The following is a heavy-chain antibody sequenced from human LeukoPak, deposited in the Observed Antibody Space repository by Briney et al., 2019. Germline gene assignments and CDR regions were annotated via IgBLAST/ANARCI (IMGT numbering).Heavy chain of an antibody. V-gene: IGHV3-30*02. D-gene: IGHD6-19*01. Sequence: GGSLRLSCTASGFTFSSYSIHWVRQAPGKGLEWVAFIQYDGSEKKYADSVEGRFAISRDNSKNTLYLQMNSLRGEDTAVYYCAKDVVGQQWPENYWGQGTLVTVSS. J-gene: IGHJ4*02. CDR3: AKDVVGQQWPENY. CDR1: GFTFSSYS. CDR2: IQYDGSEK.